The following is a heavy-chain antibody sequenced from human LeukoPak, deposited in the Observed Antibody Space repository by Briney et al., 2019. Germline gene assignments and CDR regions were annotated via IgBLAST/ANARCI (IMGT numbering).Heavy chain of an antibody. CDR2: IYYSGST. CDR3: ARHGYCSGGSCWGLDS. D-gene: IGHD2-15*01. CDR1: GGSISSYY. Sequence: SETLSLTCTVSGGSISSYYWSWIRQPPGKGLEWIGYIYYSGSTNYNPSLKSRVTISVDTSKNQFSLKLSSVTAADTAVYYCARHGYCSGGSCWGLDSWGQGTLVTVSS. V-gene: IGHV4-59*08. J-gene: IGHJ4*02.